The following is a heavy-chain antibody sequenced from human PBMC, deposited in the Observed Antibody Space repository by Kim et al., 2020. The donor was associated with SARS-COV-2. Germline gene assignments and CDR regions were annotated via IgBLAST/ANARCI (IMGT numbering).Heavy chain of an antibody. J-gene: IGHJ5*02. D-gene: IGHD6-19*01. CDR1: GGSFSGYY. CDR2: INHSGST. V-gene: IGHV4-34*01. CDR3: ARRGWGGWARGFDP. Sequence: SETLSLTCAVYGGSFSGYYWSWIRQPPGKGLEWIGEINHSGSTNYNPSLKSRVTISVDTSKNQFSLKLSSVTAADTAVYYCARRGWGGWARGFDPWGQGTLVTVSS.